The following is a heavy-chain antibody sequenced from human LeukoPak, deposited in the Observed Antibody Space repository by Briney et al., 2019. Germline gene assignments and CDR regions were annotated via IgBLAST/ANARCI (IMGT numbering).Heavy chain of an antibody. J-gene: IGHJ4*02. CDR3: AILRKEAYFDY. V-gene: IGHV4-30-4*01. Sequence: PSETLSLTCTVSGGSISSGDYYWTWIRQPPGKGLEWIGYIHYSGNTYYNPSLTSRLTISLDTSKNQFSLKLSSVTAADTAVYYCAILRKEAYFDYWGQGTLVTVSS. CDR1: GGSISSGDYY. CDR2: IHYSGNT. D-gene: IGHD5/OR15-5a*01.